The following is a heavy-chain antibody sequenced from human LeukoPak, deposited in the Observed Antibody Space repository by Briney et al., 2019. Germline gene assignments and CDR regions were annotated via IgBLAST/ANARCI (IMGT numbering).Heavy chain of an antibody. V-gene: IGHV4-38-2*02. J-gene: IGHJ5*02. D-gene: IGHD6-19*01. CDR2: IYHSGNT. CDR3: ARDHSSARNFKWFDP. CDR1: GYSISSGYY. Sequence: SDTLSLTCTVSGYSISSGYYWGWIRPPPGKGLQWIRSIYHSGNTYYNPSLKNRVTISVDTSKNQISLKVRSVTAADTAVYYCARDHSSARNFKWFDPWGQGSLVTVSS.